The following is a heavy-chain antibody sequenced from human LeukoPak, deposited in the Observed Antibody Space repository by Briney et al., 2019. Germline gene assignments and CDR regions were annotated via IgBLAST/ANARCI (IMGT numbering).Heavy chain of an antibody. J-gene: IGHJ4*02. Sequence: GGALRLSCAASGFTFSSYGMSWARQAPGKGLEWVSAISGSGGSTYYADSVKGRFTIYRDNSKNTLYLQMNSLRAQDTAVYYCATYRQVLLPFESWGQGTLVTVSS. CDR2: ISGSGGST. CDR3: ATYRQVLLPFES. D-gene: IGHD2-8*02. CDR1: GFTFSSYG. V-gene: IGHV3-23*01.